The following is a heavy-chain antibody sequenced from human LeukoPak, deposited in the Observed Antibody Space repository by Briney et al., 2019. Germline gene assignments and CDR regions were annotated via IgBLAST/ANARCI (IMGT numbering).Heavy chain of an antibody. CDR3: AREVHDYGDYFLVTRFDP. CDR2: IYYSGST. Sequence: SETLSLTCTVSGGSISSSSYYWGWIRQPPGKGLEWIGSIYYSGSTNYNPSLKSRVTISVDTSKNQFSLKLSSVTAADTAVYYCAREVHDYGDYFLVTRFDPWGQGTLVTVSS. D-gene: IGHD4-17*01. J-gene: IGHJ5*02. CDR1: GGSISSSSYY. V-gene: IGHV4-39*07.